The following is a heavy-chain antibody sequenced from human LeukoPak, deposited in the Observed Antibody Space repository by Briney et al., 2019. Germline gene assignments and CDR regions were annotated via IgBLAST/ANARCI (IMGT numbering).Heavy chain of an antibody. CDR1: GFTFSSYA. CDR2: ISYDGSNK. Sequence: PGGSLRLSCAASGFTFSSYAMHWVRQAPGKGLEWVAVISYDGSNKYYADSVKGRFTISRDNSKNTLYLQMNSLRAEDTAVYYCARAMQYSSSVPPYYYYYYGMDVWGQGTTVTVSS. D-gene: IGHD6-6*01. J-gene: IGHJ6*02. CDR3: ARAMQYSSSVPPYYYYYYGMDV. V-gene: IGHV3-30-3*01.